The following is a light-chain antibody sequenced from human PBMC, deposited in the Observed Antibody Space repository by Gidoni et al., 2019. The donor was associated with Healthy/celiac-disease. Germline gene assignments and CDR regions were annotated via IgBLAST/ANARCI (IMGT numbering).Light chain of an antibody. CDR2: SNN. CDR1: SSNIGSNT. CDR3: AAWDDSLNGLWV. Sequence: QSVLTQPPSASGTPGQRVTISCSGSSSNIGSNTVNWYQQLPGTAPKLLIYSNNPRPSGVPARFSGSKSGTSASLAISGLQSEDEADYYCAAWDDSLNGLWVFGGGTKLTV. V-gene: IGLV1-44*01. J-gene: IGLJ3*02.